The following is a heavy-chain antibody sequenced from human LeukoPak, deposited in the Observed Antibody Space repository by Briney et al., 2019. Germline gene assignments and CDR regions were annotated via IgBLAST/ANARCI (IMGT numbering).Heavy chain of an antibody. V-gene: IGHV3-74*01. CDR1: GMTFGNNW. CDR3: ARDVPHNWFDT. Sequence: GGSLRLSCAASGMTFGNNWMHWVRQGPGKGLVWISRINSDGGGAIYADSVKGRFTVSRDNAKNTLYLQMNSLRAEDTAVYYCARDVPHNWFDTWGQGTLVTVSS. J-gene: IGHJ5*02. CDR2: INSDGGGA.